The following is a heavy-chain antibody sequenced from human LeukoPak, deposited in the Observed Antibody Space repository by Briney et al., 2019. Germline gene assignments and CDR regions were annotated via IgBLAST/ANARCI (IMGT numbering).Heavy chain of an antibody. CDR3: ARGVERITIFGVVTLGAFDI. CDR2: IIPIFGTA. J-gene: IGHJ3*02. Sequence: PGASVKVSCKASGGTFSSYAISWVRQAPGQGLEWMGGIIPIFGTANYAQKFQGRVTITADESTSTAYMELSSLRSEDTAVYYCARGVERITIFGVVTLGAFDIWGQGTMVTVSS. V-gene: IGHV1-69*13. CDR1: GGTFSSYA. D-gene: IGHD3-3*01.